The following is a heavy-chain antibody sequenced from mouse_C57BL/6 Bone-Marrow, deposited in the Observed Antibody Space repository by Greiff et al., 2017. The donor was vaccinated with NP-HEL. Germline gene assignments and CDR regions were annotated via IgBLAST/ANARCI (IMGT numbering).Heavy chain of an antibody. CDR1: GFTFSSYA. Sequence: DVKLVESGGGLVKPGGSLKLSCAASGFTFSSYAMSWVRQTPEKRLEWVATISDGGSYTYYPDNVKGRFTISRDNAKNNLYLQMSHLKSEDTAMYYCARGGYGYDRDYFDYWGQGTTLTVSS. CDR3: ARGGYGYDRDYFDY. V-gene: IGHV5-4*03. J-gene: IGHJ2*01. D-gene: IGHD2-2*01. CDR2: ISDGGSYT.